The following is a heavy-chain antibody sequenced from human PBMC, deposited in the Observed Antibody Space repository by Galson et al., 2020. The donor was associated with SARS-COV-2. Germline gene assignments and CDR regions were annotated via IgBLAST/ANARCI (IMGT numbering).Heavy chain of an antibody. CDR2: ISNSGSTI. CDR3: ARGGSSGYYFRGSLDH. D-gene: IGHD6-19*01. CDR1: GFMFTDYE. Sequence: GGSLRLSCAASGFMFTDYEFNWVRQAPGKGLEWVAYISNSGSTIYYSDSVRGRFTISRDNAKDSLYLQMDNLRGEDTGVYYCARGGSSGYYFRGSLDHWGQGTLVTVPT. J-gene: IGHJ4*02. V-gene: IGHV3-48*03.